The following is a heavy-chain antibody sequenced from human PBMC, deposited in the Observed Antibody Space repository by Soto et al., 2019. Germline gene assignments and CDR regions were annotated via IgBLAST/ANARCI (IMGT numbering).Heavy chain of an antibody. CDR3: ARDRSSSEGGYYYYYMDV. Sequence: GGSLRLSCAASRFTFSSYGMHWVRQAPGKGLEWVAVIWYDGSNKYYADSVKGRFTISRDNSKNTLYLQMNSLRAEDTAVYYCARDRSSSEGGYYYYYMDVWGKGTTVTVSS. CDR2: IWYDGSNK. J-gene: IGHJ6*03. V-gene: IGHV3-33*01. D-gene: IGHD6-6*01. CDR1: RFTFSSYG.